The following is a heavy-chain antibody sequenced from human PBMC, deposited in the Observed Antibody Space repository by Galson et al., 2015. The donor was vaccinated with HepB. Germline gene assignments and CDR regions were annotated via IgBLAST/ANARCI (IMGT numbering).Heavy chain of an antibody. J-gene: IGHJ4*02. CDR3: AIGPTEFLEWLLPPRSYLIGHDY. Sequence: SVKVSCKASGGTFSSYAISWVRQAPGQGLEWMGGIIPIFGTANYAQKFQGRVTITADESTSTAYMELSSLRSEDTAVYYCAIGPTEFLEWLLPPRSYLIGHDYWGQGTLVTGSS. CDR1: GGTFSSYA. D-gene: IGHD3-3*01. V-gene: IGHV1-69*13. CDR2: IIPIFGTA.